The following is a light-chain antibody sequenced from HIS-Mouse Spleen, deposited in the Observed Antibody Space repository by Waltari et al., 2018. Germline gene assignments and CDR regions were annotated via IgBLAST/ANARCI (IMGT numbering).Light chain of an antibody. CDR3: AAWDDSLNGWV. CDR2: RNN. CDR1: SSNIGSNT. J-gene: IGLJ3*02. V-gene: IGLV1-44*01. Sequence: QSVLTQPPSASGTPGQRVTISCSGSSSNIGSNTVNWYQQLPGTAPKLPISRNNRRPSGVPGRFSGSKSGTSAPLAISVLQSEDEADYYCAAWDDSLNGWVFGGGTKLTVL.